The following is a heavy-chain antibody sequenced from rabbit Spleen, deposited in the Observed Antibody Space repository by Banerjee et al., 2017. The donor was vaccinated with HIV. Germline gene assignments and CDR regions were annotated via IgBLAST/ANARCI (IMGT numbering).Heavy chain of an antibody. CDR1: GFSFSSRYY. V-gene: IGHV1S40*01. CDR3: ASGYSDIYLYL. CDR2: INTATGKP. D-gene: IGHD1-1*01. J-gene: IGHJ4*01. Sequence: QSLEESGGDLVKPGASLTLTCTASGFSFSSRYYMCWVRQAPGKGLEWIACINTATGKPVYASWAKGRFTISRTSSTTVALQMTSLTAADTATYFCASGYSDIYLYLWGPGTLVTVS.